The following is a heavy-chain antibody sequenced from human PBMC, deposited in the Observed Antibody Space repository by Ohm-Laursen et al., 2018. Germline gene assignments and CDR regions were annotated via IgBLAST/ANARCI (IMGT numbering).Heavy chain of an antibody. J-gene: IGHJ3*02. CDR2: ISSSSSYI. D-gene: IGHD6-19*01. Sequence: SLRLSCAASGFTFSSYGMHWVRQAPGKGLEWVSSISSSSSYIYYADSVKGRFTISRDNAKNSLYLQMNSLRAEDTAVYYCARDSVGSGWSRGAFDIWGQGTMVTVSS. CDR1: GFTFSSYG. CDR3: ARDSVGSGWSRGAFDI. V-gene: IGHV3-21*01.